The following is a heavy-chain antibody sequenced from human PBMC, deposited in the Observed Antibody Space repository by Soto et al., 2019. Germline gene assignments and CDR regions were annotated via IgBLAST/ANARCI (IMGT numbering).Heavy chain of an antibody. V-gene: IGHV3-33*01. Sequence: PGGSLRLSCAASGFTFSSYGMHWVHQAPGKGLEWVAVIWYDGSNKYYADSVKGRFTISRDNSKNTLYLQMNSLRAEDTAVYYCARGDCSGGSCYYLYYYGMDVWGQGTTVTVSS. CDR3: ARGDCSGGSCYYLYYYGMDV. CDR1: GFTFSSYG. J-gene: IGHJ6*02. D-gene: IGHD2-15*01. CDR2: IWYDGSNK.